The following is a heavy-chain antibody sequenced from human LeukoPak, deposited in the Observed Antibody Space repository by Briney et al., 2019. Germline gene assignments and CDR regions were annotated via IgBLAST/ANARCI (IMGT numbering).Heavy chain of an antibody. J-gene: IGHJ4*02. D-gene: IGHD3-10*01. CDR1: GGSISSYY. V-gene: IGHV4-59*01. Sequence: PSETLSLTCTVSGGSISSYYWSWIRQPPGKGLEWIGYIYYSGSTNYNPSLKSRVTISVDTSKNQFSLKLSSVTAADTAVYYCAREADYYGSGSYVSGFDYWGQGTLVTVSS. CDR3: AREADYYGSGSYVSGFDY. CDR2: IYYSGST.